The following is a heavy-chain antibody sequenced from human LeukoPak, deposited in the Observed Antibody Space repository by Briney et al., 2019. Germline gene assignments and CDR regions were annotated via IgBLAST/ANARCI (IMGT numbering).Heavy chain of an antibody. V-gene: IGHV1-8*03. Sequence: ASVEVSCKASGYTFTDYDINWVRQATGQGLEWMVWMNPNSGKTVYAQKFQGRVTITRNTSISTAYMEVSSLRSEDTAVYYCAKDSAFYYIDVWGKGTTVIISS. CDR3: AKDSAFYYIDV. J-gene: IGHJ6*03. CDR1: GYTFTDYD. D-gene: IGHD3-10*01. CDR2: MNPNSGKT.